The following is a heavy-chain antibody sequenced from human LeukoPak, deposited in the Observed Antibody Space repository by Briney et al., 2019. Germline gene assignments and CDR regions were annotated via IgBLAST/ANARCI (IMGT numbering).Heavy chain of an antibody. D-gene: IGHD4-23*01. CDR1: GFTFSSYS. CDR3: AREDYGGNSIAFDI. Sequence: GGSLRLSCAASGFTFSSYSMNWVRQAPGKGLEWVSYISSSSSTIYYADSVKGRFTISRDNAKNTLYLQMNSLRAEDTAVYYCAREDYGGNSIAFDIWGQGTMVTVSS. V-gene: IGHV3-48*04. CDR2: ISSSSSTI. J-gene: IGHJ3*02.